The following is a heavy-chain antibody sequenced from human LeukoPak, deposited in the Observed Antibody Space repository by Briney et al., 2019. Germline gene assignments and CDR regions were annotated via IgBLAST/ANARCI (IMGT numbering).Heavy chain of an antibody. CDR3: ARSGYCSGGRCYSNYYYGMDV. J-gene: IGHJ6*02. CDR1: GFTVSANY. CDR2: IYSGGST. Sequence: QPGGSLRLSCAASGFTVSANYLTWVRQAPGKGLEWVSVIYSGGSTYYADSVKGRFTISRHNSENTLYLQMNSLRIEDTAVYYCARSGYCSGGRCYSNYYYGMDVWGQGTTVTVSS. D-gene: IGHD2-15*01. V-gene: IGHV3-53*04.